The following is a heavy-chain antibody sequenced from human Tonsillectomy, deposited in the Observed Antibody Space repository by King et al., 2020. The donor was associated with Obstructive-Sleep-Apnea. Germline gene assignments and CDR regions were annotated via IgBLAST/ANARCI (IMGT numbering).Heavy chain of an antibody. CDR1: GYTFTSYA. D-gene: IGHD3-22*01. CDR2: INAGNGNT. V-gene: IGHV1-3*01. CDR3: ARGPYPTAMIVVVDETGVDY. J-gene: IGHJ4*02. Sequence: QLVQSGAEVKKPGASVKVSCKASGYTFTSYAMHWVRQAPGQRLEWMGWINAGNGNTKYSQKFQGRVTITRDTSASTAYMELSSLRSEDTAVYYCARGPYPTAMIVVVDETGVDYWGQGTLVTVSS.